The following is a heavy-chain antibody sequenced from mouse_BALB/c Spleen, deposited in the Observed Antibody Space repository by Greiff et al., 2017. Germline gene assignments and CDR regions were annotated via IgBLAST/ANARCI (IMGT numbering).Heavy chain of an antibody. CDR1: GFTFSSFG. J-gene: IGHJ1*01. Sequence: EVHLVESGGGLVQPGGSRKLSCAASGFTFSSFGMHWVRQAPEKGLEWVAYISSGSSTIYYADTVKGRFTISRDNPKNTLFLQMTSLRSEDTAMYYCARSGTTYFDVWGAGTTVTVSS. D-gene: IGHD4-1*01. V-gene: IGHV5-17*02. CDR3: ARSGTTYFDV. CDR2: ISSGSSTI.